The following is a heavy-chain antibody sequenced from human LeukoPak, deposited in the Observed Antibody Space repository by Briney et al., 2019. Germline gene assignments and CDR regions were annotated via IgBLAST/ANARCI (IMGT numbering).Heavy chain of an antibody. CDR1: GFTFNTYN. CDR3: ARSSIIAAAGPYYFDY. Sequence: GGSLRLSCAGSGFTFNTYNMNWVRQAPGKGLEWVSYISSSSSTIYYADSVKGRFTISRDNAKNSLYLQMNTLRAEDTAVYYCARSSIIAAAGPYYFDYWGQGTLVTVSS. J-gene: IGHJ4*02. V-gene: IGHV3-48*01. CDR2: ISSSSSTI. D-gene: IGHD6-13*01.